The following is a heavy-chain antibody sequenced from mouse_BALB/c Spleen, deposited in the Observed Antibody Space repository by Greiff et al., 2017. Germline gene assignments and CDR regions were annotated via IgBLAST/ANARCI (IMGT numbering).Heavy chain of an antibody. Sequence: VQLQQSGAELVKPGASVKLSCKASGYTFTSYYMYWVKQRPGQGLEWIGEINPSNGGTNFNEKFKSKATLTVDKSSSTAYMQLSSLTSEDSAVYYCTRSHYYGSSYDYFDYWGQGTTLTVSS. V-gene: IGHV1S81*02. D-gene: IGHD1-1*01. CDR1: GYTFTSYY. J-gene: IGHJ2*01. CDR3: TRSHYYGSSYDYFDY. CDR2: INPSNGGT.